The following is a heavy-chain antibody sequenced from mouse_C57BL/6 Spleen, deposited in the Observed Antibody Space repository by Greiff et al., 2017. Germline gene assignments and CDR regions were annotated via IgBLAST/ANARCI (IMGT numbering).Heavy chain of an antibody. D-gene: IGHD1-1*01. CDR1: GFTFSSYA. CDR2: ISSGGDYL. V-gene: IGHV5-9-1*02. CDR3: TRNPFTSPYAFDD. Sequence: EVQLVESGEGLVKPGGSLKLSCAASGFTFSSYAMSWVRQTPEKRLEWVAYISSGGDYLYYADTVKGRFTISRDKARNTLYLQMSSLKSEDTDMYYCTRNPFTSPYAFDDGGQGTTLTVSS. J-gene: IGHJ2*01.